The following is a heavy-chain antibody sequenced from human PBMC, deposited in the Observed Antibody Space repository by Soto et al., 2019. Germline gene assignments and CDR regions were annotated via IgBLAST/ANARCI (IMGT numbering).Heavy chain of an antibody. Sequence: PSQTLSLTCAISGDSVSSNSAAWNWIRQSPSRGLEWLGRTYYRSKWYNDYAVSVKSRITINPDTSKNQFSLQLNSVTPEDTAVYYCARDNWNRSASPYYYYGMDVWGQGTTVTSP. D-gene: IGHD1-20*01. CDR3: ARDNWNRSASPYYYYGMDV. J-gene: IGHJ6*02. CDR2: TYYRSKWYN. V-gene: IGHV6-1*01. CDR1: GDSVSSNSAA.